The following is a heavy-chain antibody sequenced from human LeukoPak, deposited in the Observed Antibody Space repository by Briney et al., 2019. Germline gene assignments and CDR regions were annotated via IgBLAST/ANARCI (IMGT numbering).Heavy chain of an antibody. Sequence: GGSLRISCAASGFSFDAYAMSCVRQAPGKGLEWVSGISKTGRTTFYTDSVKGRFTISRDNSKNTLHLQMNRLRAEDTALYYCAKDHDNTDYYYYFDSWGQGTLVTVSS. J-gene: IGHJ4*02. D-gene: IGHD2-21*02. CDR1: GFSFDAYA. V-gene: IGHV3-23*01. CDR3: AKDHDNTDYYYYFDS. CDR2: ISKTGRTT.